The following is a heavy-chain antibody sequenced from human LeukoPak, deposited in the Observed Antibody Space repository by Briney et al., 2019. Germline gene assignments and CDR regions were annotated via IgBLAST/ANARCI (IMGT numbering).Heavy chain of an antibody. V-gene: IGHV1-69*13. CDR2: IIPIFGTA. CDR1: GGTFSSYA. D-gene: IGHD3-16*01. J-gene: IGHJ6*04. Sequence: GASVEVSCKASGGTFSSYAISWVRQAPGQGLEWMGGIIPIFGTANYAQKFQGRVTITADESTSTAYMELSSLRSEDTAVYYCASVKFGGGLVYYYGMDVWGKGTTVTVSS. CDR3: ASVKFGGGLVYYYGMDV.